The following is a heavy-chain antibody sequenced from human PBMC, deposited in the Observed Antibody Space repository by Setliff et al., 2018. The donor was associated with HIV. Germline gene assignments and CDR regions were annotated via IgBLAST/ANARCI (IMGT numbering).Heavy chain of an antibody. CDR1: GFSITDGFH. V-gene: IGHV4-38-2*01. CDR2: INHSGST. CDR3: ARHQKVSFMSDH. Sequence: SETLSLTCDVSGFSITDGFHWAWIRQSPGKGLEWIGSINHSGSTYCTPSLKSRVTMSVDTSKNHFSLKLSSVTAADTAIYYCARHQKVSFMSDHWGQGMLVTVSS. D-gene: IGHD3-16*01. J-gene: IGHJ4*02.